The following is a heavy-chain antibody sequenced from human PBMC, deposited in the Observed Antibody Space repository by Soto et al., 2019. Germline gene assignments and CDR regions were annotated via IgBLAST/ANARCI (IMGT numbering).Heavy chain of an antibody. CDR2: ISYDGSNK. Sequence: GGSQRLSSTASGVTFRSYGMHWVRQAPGKGLEWVAVISYDGSNKYYADSVKGRFTISRDNSKNTLYLQMNSLRAEDTAVYYCAKDLSSGSFDYWGQGTLVTVSS. CDR3: AKDLSSGSFDY. D-gene: IGHD6-19*01. J-gene: IGHJ4*02. CDR1: GVTFRSYG. V-gene: IGHV3-30*18.